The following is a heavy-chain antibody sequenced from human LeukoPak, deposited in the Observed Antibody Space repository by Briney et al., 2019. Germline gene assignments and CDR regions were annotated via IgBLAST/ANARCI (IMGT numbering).Heavy chain of an antibody. V-gene: IGHV3-15*01. CDR3: TTLGATTQGGFDY. J-gene: IGHJ4*02. Sequence: GGSLRLSCAASGFTFSNAWMSWARQAPGKGLEWVGLIKSKTDGGTTDCTAPVKGRFTIPRDDSKNTLYMQMNSLKTDDTAVYYCTTLGATTQGGFDYWGQGTLVTVSS. CDR2: IKSKTDGGTT. D-gene: IGHD1-26*01. CDR1: GFTFSNAW.